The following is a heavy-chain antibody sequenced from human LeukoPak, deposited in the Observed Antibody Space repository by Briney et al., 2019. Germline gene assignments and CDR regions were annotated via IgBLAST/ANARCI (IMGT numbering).Heavy chain of an antibody. Sequence: GGSLRLSCAAYGFTLSSYGMHWVRQAPGKGLEWVAGIWYDGSDKYYADSVQGRVTMSRDNSKNTLYLQMNSLRAEDTAVYYCARDFYGDFSNFDYWGQGTLVIVSS. CDR3: ARDFYGDFSNFDY. V-gene: IGHV3-33*01. CDR1: GFTLSSYG. J-gene: IGHJ4*02. D-gene: IGHD4-17*01. CDR2: IWYDGSDK.